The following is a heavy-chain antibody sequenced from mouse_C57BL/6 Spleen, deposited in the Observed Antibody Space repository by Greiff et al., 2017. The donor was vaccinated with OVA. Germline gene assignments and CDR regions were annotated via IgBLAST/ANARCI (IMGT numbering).Heavy chain of an antibody. Sequence: QVQLQQPGAELVMPGASVKLSCKASGYTFTSYWMHWVKQRPGQGLEWIGEIDPSDSYTNYNQKFKGKSTLTVDKSSSTAYMQLSSLTSEDSAVYYGARLGDSNQKVDYWGQGTSVTVSS. CDR3: ARLGDSNQKVDY. CDR2: IDPSDSYT. D-gene: IGHD2-5*01. V-gene: IGHV1-69*01. J-gene: IGHJ4*01. CDR1: GYTFTSYW.